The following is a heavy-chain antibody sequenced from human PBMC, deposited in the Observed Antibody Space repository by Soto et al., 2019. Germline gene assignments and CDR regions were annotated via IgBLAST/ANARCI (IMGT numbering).Heavy chain of an antibody. CDR1: GFTFSNYA. CDR2: IRASGVIT. Sequence: DVQLLDSGGGLVQPGRSLRLSCAASGFTFSNYAMSWVRQAPGKGLEWVSTIRASGVITFYADSARGRFTISRDNSKNTLSLQMNSLTADDTAIYYCAKGAIGRLDYWGQGTLVTVSS. D-gene: IGHD1-26*01. J-gene: IGHJ4*02. V-gene: IGHV3-23*01. CDR3: AKGAIGRLDY.